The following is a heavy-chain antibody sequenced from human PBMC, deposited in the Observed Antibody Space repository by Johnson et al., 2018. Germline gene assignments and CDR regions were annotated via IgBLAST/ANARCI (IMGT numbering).Heavy chain of an antibody. V-gene: IGHV3-30*18. J-gene: IGHJ3*02. CDR3: AKGVVLMEYQDAFDI. Sequence: QVQLVESGGGVVQPGRSLRLSCAASGFTFRNYGMHWVRQAPGKGLEWVAVISYDGSNKYYADSVKGRFTISRDNSKNTLYLQMNSLRAEDTAVYYWAKGVVLMEYQDAFDIWGQGTMVTVAS. CDR2: ISYDGSNK. D-gene: IGHD2-2*01. CDR1: GFTFRNYG.